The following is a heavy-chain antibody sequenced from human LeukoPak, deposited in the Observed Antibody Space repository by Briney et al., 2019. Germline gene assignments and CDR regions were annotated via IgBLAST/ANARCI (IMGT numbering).Heavy chain of an antibody. CDR3: ASAGYSSSSFDY. Sequence: SETLSLTCTVSGGSINNYYWNWIRQPPGEGLEWIGYFYKTGDTRYNPSLKSRVTMSIDTSKNQFSLNLNSVTAADTAVYYCASAGYSSSSFDYWGQGTLVTVSS. CDR2: FYKTGDT. V-gene: IGHV4-59*01. CDR1: GGSINNYY. J-gene: IGHJ4*02. D-gene: IGHD6-6*01.